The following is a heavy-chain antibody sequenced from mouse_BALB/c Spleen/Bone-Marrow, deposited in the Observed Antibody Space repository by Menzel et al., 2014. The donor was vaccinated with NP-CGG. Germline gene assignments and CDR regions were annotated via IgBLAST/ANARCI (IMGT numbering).Heavy chain of an antibody. CDR3: RREVAWFAY. Sequence: QVQLQQSGPELVMPGVSVKISCKGSGYTFTDYAMHWVKQSHAKSLEWIGVISTYSGNTNYNKKFKGKATMTVDKSSSTAYMKLTRLTSEDSAIYCCRREVAWFAYWGQGTLVTVSA. CDR2: ISTYSGNT. D-gene: IGHD1-1*02. CDR1: GYTFTDYA. V-gene: IGHV1-67*01. J-gene: IGHJ3*01.